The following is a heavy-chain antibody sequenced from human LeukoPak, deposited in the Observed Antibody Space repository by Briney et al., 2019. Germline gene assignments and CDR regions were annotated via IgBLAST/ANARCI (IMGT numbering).Heavy chain of an antibody. V-gene: IGHV1-69*06. CDR2: IIPIFGTA. CDR1: GGTFSSYA. D-gene: IGHD3-9*01. Sequence: SVKFSCKASGGTFSSYAISWVRQAPGQGLEWMGGIIPIFGTANYAQKFQGRVTITADKSTSTAYMELSSLRSEDTAVYYCARDLKVLRYFDWLSQDYYYYGMDVWGKGTTVTVSS. J-gene: IGHJ6*04. CDR3: ARDLKVLRYFDWLSQDYYYYGMDV.